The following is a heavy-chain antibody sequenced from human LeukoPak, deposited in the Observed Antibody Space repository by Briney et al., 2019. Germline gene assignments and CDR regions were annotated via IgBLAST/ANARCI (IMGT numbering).Heavy chain of an antibody. D-gene: IGHD3-10*01. CDR1: GGSISSGGYS. CDR3: ARNREPITMVRGVIIKHAFDI. Sequence: SETLYLTCAVSGGSISSGGYSWSWIRQPPGKGLEWIGYIYHSGSTYYNPSLKSRVTIPVDRSKNQFSLKLSSVTAADTAVYYCARNREPITMVRGVIIKHAFDIWGQGTMVTVSS. V-gene: IGHV4-30-2*01. J-gene: IGHJ3*02. CDR2: IYHSGST.